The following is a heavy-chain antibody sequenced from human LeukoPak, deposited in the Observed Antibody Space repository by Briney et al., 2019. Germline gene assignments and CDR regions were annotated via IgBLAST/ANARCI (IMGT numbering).Heavy chain of an antibody. V-gene: IGHV4-39*01. CDR2: IYYSGHT. J-gene: IGHJ4*02. CDR3: ASTKLGYSSGWH. Sequence: PETLSLTCTVSGGSISSTYSWGWIRQPPGKGLEWIGNIYYSGHTYYSPSLKSRVTISVDTSKNQFSLKLSSVTAADTAVYYCASTKLGYSSGWHWGQGILVTVSS. CDR1: GGSISSTYS. D-gene: IGHD6-19*01.